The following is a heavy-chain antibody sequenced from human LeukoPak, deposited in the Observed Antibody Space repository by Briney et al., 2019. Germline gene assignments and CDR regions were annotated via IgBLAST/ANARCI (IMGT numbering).Heavy chain of an antibody. CDR2: ISGSGGST. CDR3: ARRGHYGSGSYYIVVDGWFDP. D-gene: IGHD3-10*01. V-gene: IGHV3-23*01. CDR1: GFTFSSYA. Sequence: PGGSLRLSCAASGFTFSSYAMSWVRQAPGKGLEWVSAISGSGGSTYYADSVKGRFTISRDNSKNTLYLQMNSLRAEDTAVYYCARRGHYGSGSYYIVVDGWFDPWGQGTLVTVSS. J-gene: IGHJ5*02.